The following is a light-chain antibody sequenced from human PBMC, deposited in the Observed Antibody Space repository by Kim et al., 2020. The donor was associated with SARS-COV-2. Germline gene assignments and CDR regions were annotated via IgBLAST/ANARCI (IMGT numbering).Light chain of an antibody. J-gene: IGLJ3*02. CDR3: QSYDSSGNQV. CDR1: SGSIATNF. CDR2: EDR. V-gene: IGLV6-57*04. Sequence: NFKLTQPHSVSESPGKTVTISCTRSSGSIATNFVQWYQQRPGSAPTTVIYEDRQRPSGVPDRFSGSIDSSSNSASLTISGLKTEDEADYYCQSYDSSGNQVFGGGTQLTVL.